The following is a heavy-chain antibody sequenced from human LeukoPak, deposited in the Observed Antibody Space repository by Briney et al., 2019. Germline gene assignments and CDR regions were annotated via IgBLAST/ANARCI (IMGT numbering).Heavy chain of an antibody. J-gene: IGHJ3*02. CDR3: ARVSGSGTALDAFDI. D-gene: IGHD1-1*01. CDR1: GYSISSGHY. V-gene: IGHV4-38-2*01. Sequence: SETLSPTCAVSGYSISSGHYWGWIRQPPGKGLEWIGSMYHSGSTYFNPSLKSRVTISVDTSKNQFSLTLSSVTAADTAVYFCARVSGSGTALDAFDIWGQGTMVIVSS. CDR2: MYHSGST.